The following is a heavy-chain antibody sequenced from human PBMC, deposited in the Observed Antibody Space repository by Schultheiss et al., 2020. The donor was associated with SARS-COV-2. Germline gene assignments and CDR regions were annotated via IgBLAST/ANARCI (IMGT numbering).Heavy chain of an antibody. CDR1: GGSISSHS. D-gene: IGHD6-6*01. J-gene: IGHJ4*02. V-gene: IGHV4-59*08. CDR2: IYYSGST. Sequence: SETLSLTCTVSGGSISSHSWSWIRQPPGKGLEWIGYIYYSGSTYYNPSLKSRVTISVDTSKNQFSLKLSSVTAADTAVYYCARGRQLVGFDYWGQGTLVTVSS. CDR3: ARGRQLVGFDY.